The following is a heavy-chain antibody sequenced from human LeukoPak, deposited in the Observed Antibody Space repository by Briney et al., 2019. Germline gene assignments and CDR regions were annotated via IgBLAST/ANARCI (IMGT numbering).Heavy chain of an antibody. J-gene: IGHJ5*02. CDR3: ARGIVVQPSANWFDP. Sequence: SSVKVSCKASGGTFSSYAISWVRQAPGQGLEWMGGNIPIFGTANYAQKFQGRVTITADESTSTAYRELSSLRFEDTAVYYCARGIVVQPSANWFDPWGQGTPVTVSS. CDR1: GGTFSSYA. D-gene: IGHD2-2*01. V-gene: IGHV1-69*13. CDR2: NIPIFGTA.